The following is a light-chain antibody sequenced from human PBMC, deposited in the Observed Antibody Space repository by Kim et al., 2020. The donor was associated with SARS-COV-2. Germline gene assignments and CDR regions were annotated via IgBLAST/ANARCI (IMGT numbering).Light chain of an antibody. V-gene: IGLV8-61*01. CDR3: VLYMGSGIWV. CDR1: SGSVSTTYS. J-gene: IGLJ3*02. Sequence: GATVTLTCGLSSGSVSTTYSPSWYQQTPGQAPRPLIYNTNTRSSGVPDRFSGSILGNKAALPITGAQANDESDYYCVLYMGSGIWVFGGGTKLTVL. CDR2: NTN.